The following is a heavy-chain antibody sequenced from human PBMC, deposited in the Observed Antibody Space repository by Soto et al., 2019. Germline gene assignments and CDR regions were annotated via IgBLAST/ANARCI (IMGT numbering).Heavy chain of an antibody. J-gene: IGHJ4*02. CDR1: GGSVSSSSYY. Sequence: SQTLSLTCTVSGGSVSSSSYYWGWIRQPPGKGLEWIGSIYYSGSTYYNPSLKSRVTISVDTSNNQFSLKLSSVTAADTAVYLCARHGEQLVEIDYSGRGTPVPVSS. CDR3: ARHGEQLVEIDY. D-gene: IGHD6-6*01. CDR2: IYYSGST. V-gene: IGHV4-39*01.